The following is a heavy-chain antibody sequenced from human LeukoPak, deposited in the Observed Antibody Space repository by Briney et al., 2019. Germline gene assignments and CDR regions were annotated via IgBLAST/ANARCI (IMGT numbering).Heavy chain of an antibody. CDR2: INHSGST. J-gene: IGHJ4*02. D-gene: IGHD3-22*01. CDR3: ARGEIGDFDS. V-gene: IGHV4-34*01. CDR1: GGSFSGYY. Sequence: PSETLSLTCAVYGGSFSGYYWSWIRQPPGKGLEWIGEINHSGSTNYNPSLKSRVTISVDTSKNQFSLRLTSVTAADTAVYYCARGEIGDFDSWGQGTLVTVSA.